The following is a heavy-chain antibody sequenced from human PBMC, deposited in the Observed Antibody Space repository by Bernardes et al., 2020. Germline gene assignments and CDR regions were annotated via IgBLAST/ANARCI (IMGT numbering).Heavy chain of an antibody. V-gene: IGHV4-39*01. CDR1: GGSISGSGYY. J-gene: IGHJ5*02. CDR2: IYYSGSS. Sequence: SETLSLTCTVSGGSISGSGYYWGWIRQPPGRGLEWIGSIYYSGSSYYNPSLKSRVTTSVDTSKNQFSLRLRSVSAADTAVYYCARGFYERGWFDPWGQGTLVTVSS. D-gene: IGHD3-22*01. CDR3: ARGFYERGWFDP.